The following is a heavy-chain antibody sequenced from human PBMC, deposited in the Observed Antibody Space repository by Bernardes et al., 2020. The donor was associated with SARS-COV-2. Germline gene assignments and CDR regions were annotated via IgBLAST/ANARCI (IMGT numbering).Heavy chain of an antibody. CDR1: GYTFTGYY. CDR3: ARARYHYDSSGYQTYFDY. V-gene: IGHV1-2*02. J-gene: IGHJ4*02. Sequence: ASVKVSCKASGYTFTGYYMHWVRQAPGQGLEWMGWINPNSGGTNYAQKFQGRVTMTRDTSISTAYMELSRLRSDDTAVYYCARARYHYDSSGYQTYFDYWGQGTLVTVSS. D-gene: IGHD3-22*01. CDR2: INPNSGGT.